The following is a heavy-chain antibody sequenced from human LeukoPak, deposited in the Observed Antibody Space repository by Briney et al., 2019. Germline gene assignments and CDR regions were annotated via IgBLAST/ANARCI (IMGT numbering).Heavy chain of an antibody. CDR1: GFTFSDYY. V-gene: IGHV3-11*04. D-gene: IGHD6-13*01. CDR2: ISSSGSTI. CDR3: ARTYSSSWYAGNYVDY. Sequence: GGSLRLSCAASGFTFSDYYMSWIRQAPGKGLEWVSDISSSGSTIHYADSVKGRFTISRDNAKNSLYLQMNSLRAEDTAVYYCARTYSSSWYAGNYVDYWGQGTLVTVSS. J-gene: IGHJ4*02.